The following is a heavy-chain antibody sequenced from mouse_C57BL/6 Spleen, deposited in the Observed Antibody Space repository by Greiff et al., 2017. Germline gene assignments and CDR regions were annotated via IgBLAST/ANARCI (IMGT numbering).Heavy chain of an antibody. V-gene: IGHV1-15*01. CDR3: TTYGYDPYWYFDV. D-gene: IGHD2-2*01. J-gene: IGHJ1*03. CDR2: IDPETGGT. CDR1: GYTFTDYE. Sequence: QVQLQQSGAELVRPGASVTLSCKASGYTFTDYEMHWVKQTPVHGLEWIGAIDPETGGTAYNQKFKGKAILTADKSSSTAYMELRSLTSEDSAVYYCTTYGYDPYWYFDVWGTGTTGTVSS.